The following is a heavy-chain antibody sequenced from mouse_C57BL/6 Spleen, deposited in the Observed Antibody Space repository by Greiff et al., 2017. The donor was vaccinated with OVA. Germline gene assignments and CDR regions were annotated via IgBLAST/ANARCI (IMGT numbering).Heavy chain of an antibody. CDR2: ISSGGDYI. CDR3: TREEGDYDDAMDY. D-gene: IGHD2-4*01. J-gene: IGHJ4*01. CDR1: GFTFSSYA. Sequence: EVQGVESGEGLVKPGGSLKLSCAASGFTFSSYAMSWVRQTPEKRLEWVAYISSGGDYIYYADTVKGRFTISRDNARNTLYLQMSSLKSEDTAMYYCTREEGDYDDAMDYWGQGTSVTVSS. V-gene: IGHV5-9-1*02.